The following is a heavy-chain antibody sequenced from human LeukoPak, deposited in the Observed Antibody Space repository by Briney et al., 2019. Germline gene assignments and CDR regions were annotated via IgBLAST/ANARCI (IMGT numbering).Heavy chain of an antibody. CDR2: IYYSGST. J-gene: IGHJ4*02. V-gene: IGHV4-59*01. D-gene: IGHD5-24*01. CDR1: GGSISTYY. Sequence: SESLSLTCTVSGGSISTYYWSWIRQPPGKGLEWIGYIYYSGSTNYTPSLKSRVTISVDTSKNHFSLNLSSVTAADTAVYYCARGRSRDGYNYDYWGQGTLVTVSS. CDR3: ARGRSRDGYNYDY.